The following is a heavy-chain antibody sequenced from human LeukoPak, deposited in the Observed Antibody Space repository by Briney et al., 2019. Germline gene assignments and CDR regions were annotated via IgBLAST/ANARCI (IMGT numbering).Heavy chain of an antibody. D-gene: IGHD6-13*01. CDR1: GYTFTSYY. Sequence: ASVKVSCKASGYTFTSYYMHWVRQAPGEGLEWMGIINPSGGSTSYAQKFQGRVTMTRDTSISTAYMELSRLRSDDTAVYYCARSSSFDYWGQGTLVTVSS. J-gene: IGHJ4*02. V-gene: IGHV1-46*01. CDR3: ARSSSFDY. CDR2: INPSGGST.